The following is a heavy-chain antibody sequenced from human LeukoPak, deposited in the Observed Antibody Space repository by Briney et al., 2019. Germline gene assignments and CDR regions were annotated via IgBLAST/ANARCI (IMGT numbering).Heavy chain of an antibody. J-gene: IGHJ6*02. CDR2: IYSGGST. CDR1: GFTVSSNY. Sequence: GGSLRLSCAASGFTVSSNYMSWVRQAPGKGLEWVSVIYSGGSTYYADSAKGRFTISRDNYKNTLYLQMNSLRAEDTAVYYCARSDHYYYYGMDVWGQGTTVTVSS. V-gene: IGHV3-53*01. CDR3: ARSDHYYYYGMDV.